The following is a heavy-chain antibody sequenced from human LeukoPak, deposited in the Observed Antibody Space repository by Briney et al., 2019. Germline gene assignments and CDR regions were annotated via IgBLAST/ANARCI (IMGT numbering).Heavy chain of an antibody. CDR3: ARVMYSSGPSDAFDI. D-gene: IGHD6-19*01. V-gene: IGHV1-18*01. CDR1: GYTFTSYG. CDR2: ISAYNGNT. Sequence: ASVKVSCKASGYTFTSYGISRVRQAPGQGLEWMGWISAYNGNTNYAQKLQGRVTMTTDTSTSTAYMELRSLRSDDTAVYYCARVMYSSGPSDAFDIWGQGTMVTVSS. J-gene: IGHJ3*02.